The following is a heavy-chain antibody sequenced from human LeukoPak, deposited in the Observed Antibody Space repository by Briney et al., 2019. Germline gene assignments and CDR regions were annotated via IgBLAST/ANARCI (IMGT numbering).Heavy chain of an antibody. CDR1: GGSISSYS. CDR2: ILSSGNN. Sequence: SETLSLTCSVSGGSISSYSWSWIRQPAGKGLDWIGRILSSGNNKYNPSLKSRVIMSVDTSKNQFSLKLSSVTAADTAVYFCAREVVYDSTGYENWGQGTLVTVSS. CDR3: AREVVYDSTGYEN. J-gene: IGHJ4*02. V-gene: IGHV4-4*07. D-gene: IGHD3-22*01.